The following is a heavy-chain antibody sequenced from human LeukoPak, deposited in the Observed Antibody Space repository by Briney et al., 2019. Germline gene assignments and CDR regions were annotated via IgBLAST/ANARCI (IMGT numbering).Heavy chain of an antibody. J-gene: IGHJ4*02. CDR1: GFTFSSYA. CDR2: ISGSGGST. CDR3: AKPLKPAVAAFDY. D-gene: IGHD6-19*01. Sequence: GGSLRLSCAASGFTFSSYAMSWVRQAPGKGLEWVSAISGSGGSTYYADSVKGRFTISRDNSKSTLYLQMNSLRAEDTAVYYCAKPLKPAVAAFDYWGQGTLVTVSS. V-gene: IGHV3-23*01.